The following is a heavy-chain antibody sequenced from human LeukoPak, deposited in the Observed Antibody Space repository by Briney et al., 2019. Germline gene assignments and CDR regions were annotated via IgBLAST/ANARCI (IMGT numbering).Heavy chain of an antibody. Sequence: GGSLRLSCAASGFTFSSFAMSWVRQAPGEGLEWVSVISGGADGTYYADSVKGRFTISRDNFKNTLYLQMNNLRAEDTAVYYCARIPGRLNYWGQGTLVTVSS. CDR1: GFTFSSFA. V-gene: IGHV3-23*01. CDR2: ISGGADGT. J-gene: IGHJ4*02. CDR3: ARIPGRLNY.